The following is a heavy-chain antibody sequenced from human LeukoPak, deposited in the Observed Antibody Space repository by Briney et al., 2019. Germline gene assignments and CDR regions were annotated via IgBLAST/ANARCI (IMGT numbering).Heavy chain of an antibody. D-gene: IGHD6-13*01. V-gene: IGHV4-59*01. Sequence: SETLSLTCTVSGGSISPYYWTWIRQPPGKGLEWIGFIYYTGTTNYNPSLKSRVTISADTSKNQFSLKLSSVTAAATAVYYCARAGSSWSTGYYFDYWGQGTLVTVSS. J-gene: IGHJ4*02. CDR1: GGSISPYY. CDR2: IYYTGTT. CDR3: ARAGSSWSTGYYFDY.